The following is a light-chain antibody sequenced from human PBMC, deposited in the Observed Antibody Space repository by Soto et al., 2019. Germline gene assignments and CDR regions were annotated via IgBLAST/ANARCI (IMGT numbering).Light chain of an antibody. CDR3: SSYTSSSTRV. Sequence: QSALTQPASVSGSPGQSITISCTGTSSDVGGYNYVSWYQQHPGKAPKLMIYEVSNRPSGVSHRFSASKSGNTASLTISGLQAEDEADYYCSSYTSSSTRVFGGGTKVTVL. CDR2: EVS. J-gene: IGLJ3*02. V-gene: IGLV2-14*01. CDR1: SSDVGGYNY.